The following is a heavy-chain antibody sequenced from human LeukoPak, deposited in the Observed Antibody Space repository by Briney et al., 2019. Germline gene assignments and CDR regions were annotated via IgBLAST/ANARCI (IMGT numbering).Heavy chain of an antibody. CDR1: GFTFSSYG. CDR3: AKDGVAVVTQYFDY. V-gene: IGHV3-30*18. J-gene: IGHJ4*02. CDR2: ISYDGSNK. Sequence: PGGSLRLSCAASGFTFSSYGMHWVRQAPGKGLEWVAVISYDGSNKYYADSVKGRFTISRDNSKNTLYLQMNSLRAEDTAVYYCAKDGVAVVTQYFDYWGQGTLVTVSS. D-gene: IGHD4-23*01.